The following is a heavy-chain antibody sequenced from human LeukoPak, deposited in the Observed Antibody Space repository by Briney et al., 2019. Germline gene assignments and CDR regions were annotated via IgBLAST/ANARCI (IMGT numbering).Heavy chain of an antibody. V-gene: IGHV4-38-2*02. Sequence: SETLSLTCTVSGYSISSGYYWGWIRQPPGKGLEWIGSIYHGGSTYYNPSLKSRVTISVDTSKNQFSLKLSSVTAADTAFYYCARVDYGDYNYYYFMDVWGKGTTVTVSS. CDR3: ARVDYGDYNYYYFMDV. J-gene: IGHJ6*03. CDR2: IYHGGST. CDR1: GYSISSGYY. D-gene: IGHD4-17*01.